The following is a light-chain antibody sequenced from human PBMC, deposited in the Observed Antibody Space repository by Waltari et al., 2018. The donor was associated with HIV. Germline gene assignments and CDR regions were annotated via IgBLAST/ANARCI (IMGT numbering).Light chain of an antibody. CDR1: QSISTY. CDR2: AAS. V-gene: IGKV1-39*01. J-gene: IGKJ3*01. CDR3: QQSYSAPCT. Sequence: IQMTPSPLSLSASVGDRVTITCRSSQSISTYLNWYQQKPGRAPKLLSYAASSLQSGVPSKFSGSGSGTEFTLTISSLQPEDLATYDCQQSYSAPCTFGPGTKVDIK.